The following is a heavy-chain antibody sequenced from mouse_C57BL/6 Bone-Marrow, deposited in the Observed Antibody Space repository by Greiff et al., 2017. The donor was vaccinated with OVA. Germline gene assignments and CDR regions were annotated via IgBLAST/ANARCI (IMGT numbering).Heavy chain of an antibody. J-gene: IGHJ2*01. CDR1: GYTFTDYE. D-gene: IGHD1-1*01. CDR3: TRPLYYGSSHDY. Sequence: VKLQESGAELVRPGASVTLSCKASGYTFTDYEMHWVKQTPVHGLEWIGAIDPETGGTAYNQKFKGKAILTADKSSSTAYMELRSLTSEDSAVYYCTRPLYYGSSHDYWGQGTTLTVSS. CDR2: IDPETGGT. V-gene: IGHV1-15*01.